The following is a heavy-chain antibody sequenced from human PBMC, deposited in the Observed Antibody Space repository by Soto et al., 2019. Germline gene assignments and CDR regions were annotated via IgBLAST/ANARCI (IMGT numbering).Heavy chain of an antibody. V-gene: IGHV3-48*02. D-gene: IGHD6-19*01. Sequence: EVQLVESGGDLVQPGGSPRLSCAASGFPFSIYSMNWVRQAPGKGLEWFSYITSDTNTIKYTDSVKGRFTISRDNAKSSLFLQMNSLREEDTAVYFCARSVEGHFDFWGQGTVVTVSS. CDR3: ARSVEGHFDF. CDR1: GFPFSIYS. J-gene: IGHJ4*02. CDR2: ITSDTNTI.